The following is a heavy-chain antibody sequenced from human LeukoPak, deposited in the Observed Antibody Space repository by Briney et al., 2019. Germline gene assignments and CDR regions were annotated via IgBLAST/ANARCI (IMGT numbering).Heavy chain of an antibody. CDR3: ARFGYSSSWSDDAFDI. V-gene: IGHV1-2*02. J-gene: IGHJ3*02. D-gene: IGHD6-13*01. CDR2: INPNSGGT. CDR1: GYTFTGYY. Sequence: ASVKVSCKASGYTFTGYYMHWVRQAPGQGLEWMGWINPNSGGTNYAQKFQGRVTITADKSTSTAYMELSSLRSEDTAVYYCARFGYSSSWSDDAFDIWGQGTMVTVSS.